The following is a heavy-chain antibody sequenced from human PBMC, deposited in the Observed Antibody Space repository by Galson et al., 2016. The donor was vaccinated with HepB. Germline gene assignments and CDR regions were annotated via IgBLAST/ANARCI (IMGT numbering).Heavy chain of an antibody. CDR3: ARPATAAVDPPYYMDV. CDR2: IYYSGST. J-gene: IGHJ6*03. Sequence: SETLSVTCTVSGASISSSRYYWGWIRQPPGKGLEWIGTIYYSGSTYYNPSLKSRVTISVDTSKNQFSLKLTSVTAADTAVYYCARPATAAVDPPYYMDVWGKGTTVTVSS. CDR1: GASISSSRYY. D-gene: IGHD6-13*01. V-gene: IGHV4-39*01.